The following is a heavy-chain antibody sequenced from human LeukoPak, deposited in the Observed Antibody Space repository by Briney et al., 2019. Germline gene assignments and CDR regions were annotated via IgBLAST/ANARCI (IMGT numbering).Heavy chain of an antibody. CDR3: ARGGRWMVRGVILHY. Sequence: GASVKVSCTASGYTFTGYYMHWVRQAPGQGLEWMGRINPNSGGTNYAQKFQGRVTMTRDTSISTAYMELSRLRSDDTAVYYCARGGRWMVRGVILHYCGQGTLVTVSS. CDR2: INPNSGGT. CDR1: GYTFTGYY. V-gene: IGHV1-2*06. J-gene: IGHJ4*02. D-gene: IGHD3-10*01.